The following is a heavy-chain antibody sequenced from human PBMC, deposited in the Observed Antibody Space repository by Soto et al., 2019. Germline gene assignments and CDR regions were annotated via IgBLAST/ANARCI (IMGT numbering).Heavy chain of an antibody. J-gene: IGHJ4*02. D-gene: IGHD5-18*01. Sequence: SETLSLTCSVSGGSISSSSYYWGWIRQPPGKGLEWIGSFYYSGSTYYNPSLRSRVTLSVDTSKNHFSLKLTSVTAADTAVYYCALTPVDTAMGDFDYWGQGTLVTVSS. CDR2: FYYSGST. CDR3: ALTPVDTAMGDFDY. CDR1: GGSISSSSYY. V-gene: IGHV4-39*02.